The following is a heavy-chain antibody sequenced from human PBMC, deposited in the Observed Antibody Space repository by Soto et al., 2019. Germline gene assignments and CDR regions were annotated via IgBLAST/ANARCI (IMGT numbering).Heavy chain of an antibody. J-gene: IGHJ6*03. CDR2: ISCSGGST. V-gene: IGHV3-23*01. D-gene: IGHD2-15*01. CDR3: AKANCGGSCYKFIYNDYYRDV. Sequence: EVQLLESGGGLVQPGGSLRLSCAASGFTFSSYAMSWVRQAPGKGLEWVSAISCSGGSTYYADSVKGRFTISRDNSKNTLYLQMNRLRAEDTAVYYCAKANCGGSCYKFIYNDYYRDVWGKGTTVTVSS. CDR1: GFTFSSYA.